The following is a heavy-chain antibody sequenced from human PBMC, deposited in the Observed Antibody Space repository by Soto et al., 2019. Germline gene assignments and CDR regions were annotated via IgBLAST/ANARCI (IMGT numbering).Heavy chain of an antibody. Sequence: PGGSLRLSCAASGFTFSSYAMSWVRQAPGKGLEWVSAISGSGGSTYYADSVKGRFTISRDNSKNTLYLQMNSLRAEDTAVYYCAKDRLEQLVLLQYPLYYYYGMDVWGQGTTVTVSS. CDR2: ISGSGGST. V-gene: IGHV3-23*01. D-gene: IGHD6-13*01. J-gene: IGHJ6*02. CDR1: GFTFSSYA. CDR3: AKDRLEQLVLLQYPLYYYYGMDV.